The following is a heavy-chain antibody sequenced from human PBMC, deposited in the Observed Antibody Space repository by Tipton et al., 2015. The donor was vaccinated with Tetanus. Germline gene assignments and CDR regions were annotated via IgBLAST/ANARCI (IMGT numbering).Heavy chain of an antibody. CDR2: INPNSGGT. J-gene: IGHJ6*02. Sequence: QLVQSGAEVKKPGASVKVSCKASGYTFTGYYMHWVRQAPGQGLEWMGWINPNSGGTNYAQKFQGRVTMTRDTSISTAYMELSRLRADGTAVYYCARDPPTLCSSPRCDSGEYYYGVDVWGQGSSVPVSS. D-gene: IGHD2-2*02. CDR1: GYTFTGYY. CDR3: ARDPPTLCSSPRCDSGEYYYGVDV. V-gene: IGHV1-2*02.